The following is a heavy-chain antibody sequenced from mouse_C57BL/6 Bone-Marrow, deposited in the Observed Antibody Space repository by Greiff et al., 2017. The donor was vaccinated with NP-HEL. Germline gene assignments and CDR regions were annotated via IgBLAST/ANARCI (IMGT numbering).Heavy chain of an antibody. D-gene: IGHD1-1*01. J-gene: IGHJ3*01. Sequence: EVHLVESGGGLVKPGGSLKLSCAASGFTFSSYAMSWVRQTPEKRLEWVATISDGGSYTYYPDNVKGRFTISRDNAKNNLYLQMSHLKSEDTAMYYCAREGYYYGSSWGQGTLVTVSA. V-gene: IGHV5-4*01. CDR1: GFTFSSYA. CDR3: AREGYYYGSS. CDR2: ISDGGSYT.